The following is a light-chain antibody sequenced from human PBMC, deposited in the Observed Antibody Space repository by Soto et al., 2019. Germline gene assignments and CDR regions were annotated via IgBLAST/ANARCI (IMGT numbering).Light chain of an antibody. V-gene: IGKV3-20*01. CDR3: QQYGTSAFT. CDR2: GAS. J-gene: IGKJ2*01. CDR1: QSVSSRY. Sequence: EIVLTQSPGILSLSPGERATLSCRASQSVSSRYLVWYQQKPGQAPRLLIYGASSRATGIPDRFSGSGSETDFTLTISRLETEDFAVYYCQQYGTSAFTFGQGTKLDIK.